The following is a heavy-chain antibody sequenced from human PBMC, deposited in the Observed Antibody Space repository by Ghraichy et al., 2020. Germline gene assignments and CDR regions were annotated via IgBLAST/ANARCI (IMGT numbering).Heavy chain of an antibody. Sequence: ESLNISCTVSGGTIIRTTFYWAWIRQPPGKGLEWIGNVYHTGSTYYNPSLRSRVSISVDTSKNQFSLQVASVTAADTAVYYCARQAKAFYYSTGAHAFKIWGQGTLVTVSS. V-gene: IGHV4-39*01. CDR2: VYHTGST. CDR3: ARQAKAFYYSTGAHAFKI. D-gene: IGHD2-8*02. J-gene: IGHJ3*02. CDR1: GGTIIRTTFY.